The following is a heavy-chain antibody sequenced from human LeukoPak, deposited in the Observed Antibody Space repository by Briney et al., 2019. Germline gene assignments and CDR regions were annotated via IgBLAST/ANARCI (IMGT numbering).Heavy chain of an antibody. V-gene: IGHV4-34*01. CDR2: INHSGST. CDR1: GGSFSGYY. CDR3: ASGGVLTYYYGSGSADY. J-gene: IGHJ4*02. D-gene: IGHD3-10*01. Sequence: SETLSLTCAVYGGSFSGYYWSWIRQPPGKGLEWIGEINHSGSTNYNPSLKSRVTISVDTSKNQFSLKLSSVTAADTAVYYCASGGVLTYYYGSGSADYWGQGTLVTVSS.